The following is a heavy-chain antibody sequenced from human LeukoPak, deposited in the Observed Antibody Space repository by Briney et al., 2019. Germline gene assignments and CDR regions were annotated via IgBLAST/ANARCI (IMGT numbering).Heavy chain of an antibody. D-gene: IGHD6-13*01. Sequence: GASVKVSCKSSGYTFTIHHIQWVRQAPGQGLEWMGWINTNSGGTTYSQKFQGRITMTRDQSITTAYMEVSSLRSDDTAVYYCARDYSTSSWDNWGQGTLVTVSS. CDR1: GYTFTIHH. V-gene: IGHV1-2*02. CDR3: ARDYSTSSWDN. CDR2: INTNSGGT. J-gene: IGHJ4*02.